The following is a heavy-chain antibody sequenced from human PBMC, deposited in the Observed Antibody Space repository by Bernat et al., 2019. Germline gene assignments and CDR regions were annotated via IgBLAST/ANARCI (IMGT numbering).Heavy chain of an antibody. Sequence: QVQLQQWGAGLLKPSETLSLTCAVYGGSFSGYYWSWIRQPPGKGLEWIGEINHSGSTNYNPSLKSRVTISVDTSKNQFSLKLSSVTAADTAVYYCARTSMVQYQEGVGFDPWGQGTLVTVSS. CDR1: GGSFSGYY. D-gene: IGHD3-10*01. CDR3: ARTSMVQYQEGVGFDP. V-gene: IGHV4-34*01. CDR2: INHSGST. J-gene: IGHJ5*02.